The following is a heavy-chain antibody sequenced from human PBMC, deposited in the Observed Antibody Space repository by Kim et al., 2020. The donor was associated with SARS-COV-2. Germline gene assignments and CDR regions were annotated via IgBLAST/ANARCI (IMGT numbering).Heavy chain of an antibody. V-gene: IGHV4-39*01. CDR2: IYYSGST. CDR1: GGSISTSSYY. Sequence: SETLSLTCTVSGGSISTSSYYWGWIRQPPGKGLEWIGSIYYSGSTYYNPSLKSRVTISVDTSKNQFSVKLSSVTAADTAVYYCATSYSSSSGRDYWGQGTXVTVSS. CDR3: ATSYSSSSGRDY. J-gene: IGHJ4*02. D-gene: IGHD6-6*01.